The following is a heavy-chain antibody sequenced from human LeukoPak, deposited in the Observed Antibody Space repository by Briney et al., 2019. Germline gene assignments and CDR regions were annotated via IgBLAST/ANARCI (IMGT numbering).Heavy chain of an antibody. V-gene: IGHV3-30*02. CDR1: GFTFSSYG. CDR3: AKDSVADIDY. Sequence: PGGSLRLSCAASGFTFSSYGMHWVRQAPGKGLEWVAVIWYDGSNKYYADSVKGRSTISRDNSKNTLYLQMNSLRAEDTAVYYCAKDSVADIDYWGQGTLVTVSS. J-gene: IGHJ4*02. CDR2: IWYDGSNK. D-gene: IGHD2-21*01.